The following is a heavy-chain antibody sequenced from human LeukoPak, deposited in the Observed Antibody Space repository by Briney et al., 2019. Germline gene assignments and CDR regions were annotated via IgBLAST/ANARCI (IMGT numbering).Heavy chain of an antibody. CDR2: IPYDGSNK. D-gene: IGHD4/OR15-4a*01. CDR1: GFTFSSYA. V-gene: IGHV3-30*04. CDR3: ARDMVHQRANYYYYYMDV. Sequence: GGSLRLSCAASGFTFSSYAMHWVRQAPGKGLEWVAVIPYDGSNKYYADSVKGRFTISRDNSKNTLYLQMNSLRAEDTAVYYCARDMVHQRANYYYYYMDVWGKGTTVTVSS. J-gene: IGHJ6*03.